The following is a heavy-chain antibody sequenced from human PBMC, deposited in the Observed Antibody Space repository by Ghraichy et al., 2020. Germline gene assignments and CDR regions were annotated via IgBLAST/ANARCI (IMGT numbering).Heavy chain of an antibody. J-gene: IGHJ6*02. CDR3: ARGGYSGYDFFWGSGPWYYGMDV. D-gene: IGHD5-12*01. CDR1: GYTFTSYD. V-gene: IGHV1-8*01. Sequence: ASVKVSCKASGYTFTSYDINWVRQATGQGLEWMGWMNPNSGNTGYAQKFQGRVTMTRNTSISTAYMELSSLRSEDTAVYYCARGGYSGYDFFWGSGPWYYGMDVWGQGTTVTVSS. CDR2: MNPNSGNT.